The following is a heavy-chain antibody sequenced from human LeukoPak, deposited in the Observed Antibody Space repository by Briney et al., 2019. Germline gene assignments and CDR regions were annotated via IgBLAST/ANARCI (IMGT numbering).Heavy chain of an antibody. D-gene: IGHD3-9*01. CDR1: GYTFTSYG. CDR2: ISAYNGNT. V-gene: IGHV1-18*01. Sequence: ASVKVSCKASGYTFTSYGISWVRQAPGQGLEWMGWISAYNGNTNYAQKLQGRVTMTTDTSTSTAYMELRSLRSDDTAVYYCARDFREYYDILTDTANWFDPWGQGTLVTVSS. J-gene: IGHJ5*02. CDR3: ARDFREYYDILTDTANWFDP.